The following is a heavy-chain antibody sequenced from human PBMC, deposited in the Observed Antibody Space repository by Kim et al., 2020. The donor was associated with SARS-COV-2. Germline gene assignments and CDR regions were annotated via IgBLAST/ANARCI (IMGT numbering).Heavy chain of an antibody. Sequence: ASVKVSCKASGYTFTSYGISWVRQAPGQGLEWMGWISAYNGNTNYAQKLQGRVTMTTDTSTSTAYMELRSLRSDDTAVYYCARDRGIAAAGTNHYYYIDVWGKGTTVTVSS. CDR1: GYTFTSYG. J-gene: IGHJ6*03. CDR2: ISAYNGNT. CDR3: ARDRGIAAAGTNHYYYIDV. V-gene: IGHV1-18*01. D-gene: IGHD6-13*01.